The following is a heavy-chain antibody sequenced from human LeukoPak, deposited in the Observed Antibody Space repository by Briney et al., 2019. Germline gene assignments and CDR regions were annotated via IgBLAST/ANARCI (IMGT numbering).Heavy chain of an antibody. CDR1: GFTFSSYE. J-gene: IGHJ4*02. CDR3: ARDIRRWIQSFDY. D-gene: IGHD5-24*01. V-gene: IGHV3-48*03. CDR2: ISSSGSTI. Sequence: PGGSLRLSCTASGFTFSSYEMNWVRQAPGKGLEWVSYISSSGSTIYYADSVRGRFTISRDNAKNSLYLQMNSLRAEDTAVYYCARDIRRWIQSFDYWGQGTLVTVSS.